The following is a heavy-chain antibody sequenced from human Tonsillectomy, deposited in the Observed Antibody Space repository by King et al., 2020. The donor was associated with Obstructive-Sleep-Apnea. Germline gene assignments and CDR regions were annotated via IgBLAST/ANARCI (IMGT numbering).Heavy chain of an antibody. Sequence: VQLVESGGGVVQPGRSLRLSCAASGFTFSSYAMHWVRQAPGKGLEWGAGISYDGSNKYYADSVKGRFPISRGNSKNTLYLQMNRLRAEDTAVYYCARVSGGDEWELRGAFDIWGQGTMVTVSS. CDR1: GFTFSSYA. D-gene: IGHD1-26*01. J-gene: IGHJ3*02. V-gene: IGHV3-30*04. CDR2: ISYDGSNK. CDR3: ARVSGGDEWELRGAFDI.